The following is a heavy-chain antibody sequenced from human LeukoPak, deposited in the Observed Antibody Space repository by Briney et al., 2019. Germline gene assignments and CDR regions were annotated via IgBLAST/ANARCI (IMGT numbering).Heavy chain of an antibody. J-gene: IGHJ6*03. CDR2: INHSGNT. CDR1: GGSFNAYY. CDR3: ARGLRFIQGPGYYMDV. V-gene: IGHV4-34*01. Sequence: KPSETLSLTCAVYGGSFNAYYWTWIRQTPGKGLEWIGEINHSGNTNYNPSLESRVTISADTSKNQFSLNLGSVTAADTAIYYCARGLRFIQGPGYYMDVWGKGTTVTVSS. D-gene: IGHD3-16*02.